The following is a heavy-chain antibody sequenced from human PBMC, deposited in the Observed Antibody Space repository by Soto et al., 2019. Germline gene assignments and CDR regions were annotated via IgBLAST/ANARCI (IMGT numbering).Heavy chain of an antibody. V-gene: IGHV3-23*01. Sequence: EVRLLESGGGLVQPGGSLRLSCEVSGFTFGNYAMTWVRQGPGRGLEWVSALSGSSLNTYYAHSVKGRFTISRDNSKNTMYLEMNSLRVDDTAVYYCTTQFFLSSRKPPEDVWGQGTPVAVSS. CDR3: TTQFFLSSRKPPEDV. J-gene: IGHJ6*02. CDR1: GFTFGNYA. CDR2: LSGSSLNT.